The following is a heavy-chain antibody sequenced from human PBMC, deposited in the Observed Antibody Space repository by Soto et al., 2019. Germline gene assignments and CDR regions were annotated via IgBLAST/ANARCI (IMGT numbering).Heavy chain of an antibody. D-gene: IGHD2-21*01. CDR1: GDTFGRNA. CDR3: TKDGDSADYGY. J-gene: IGHJ4*02. Sequence: QVQLVQSGAEVKRPGSSVRVSCKASGDTFGRNAIHWVRQAPGQGVEWMGGIIPMFPTTNYAQKFKGRLTIYADESTGTAYMEMTSLTSEDTAVYYCTKDGDSADYGYWGQGTLVTVSS. CDR2: IIPMFPTT. V-gene: IGHV1-69*01.